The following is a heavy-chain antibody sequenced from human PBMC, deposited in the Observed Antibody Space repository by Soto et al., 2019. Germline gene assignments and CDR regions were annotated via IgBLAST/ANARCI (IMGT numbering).Heavy chain of an antibody. CDR1: GFTFSSYA. Sequence: VGSLRLSCAASGFTFSSYAMSWVSQAPGKGLEWVSAISGSGGSTYYADSVKGRFTISRDNSKNTLYLQMNSLRAEDTAVYYCAKDRTRYCSGGSCYRGVDYWGQGTLVTVSS. CDR2: ISGSGGST. V-gene: IGHV3-23*01. J-gene: IGHJ4*02. D-gene: IGHD2-15*01. CDR3: AKDRTRYCSGGSCYRGVDY.